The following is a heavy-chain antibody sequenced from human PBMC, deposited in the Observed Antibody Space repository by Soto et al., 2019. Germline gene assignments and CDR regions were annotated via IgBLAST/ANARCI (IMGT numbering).Heavy chain of an antibody. V-gene: IGHV4-34*01. CDR3: ARGKSSGYNVGPRNFFYCGMDL. J-gene: IGHJ6*02. CDR1: SGSLTAHY. Sequence: SETLSLTCAVFSGSLTAHYWTWVRPSPETGLGWIGAIHPSGSTHSSASLKSRVTLSLDTSTSQFSLQVTSVTAADTGVYDCARGKSSGYNVGPRNFFYCGMDLWGPGTTVTVSS. CDR2: IHPSGST. D-gene: IGHD5-18*01.